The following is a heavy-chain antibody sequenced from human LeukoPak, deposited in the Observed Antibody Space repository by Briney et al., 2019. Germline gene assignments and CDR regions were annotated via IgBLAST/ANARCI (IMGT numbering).Heavy chain of an antibody. CDR1: GFTFSSYA. Sequence: GGSLRLSCAASGFTFSSYAMSWVRQAPGKGLEWVSAISGSGGSTYYADSVKGRFTISRDKSKNTLYLLLTSLRVEDTALYYCARDWSLMDYWGQGTLVTVSS. CDR2: ISGSGGST. D-gene: IGHD3-16*01. V-gene: IGHV3-23*01. CDR3: ARDWSLMDY. J-gene: IGHJ4*02.